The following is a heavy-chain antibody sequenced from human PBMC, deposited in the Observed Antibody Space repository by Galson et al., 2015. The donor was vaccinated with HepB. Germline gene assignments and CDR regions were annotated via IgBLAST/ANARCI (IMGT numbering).Heavy chain of an antibody. J-gene: IGHJ5*02. V-gene: IGHV3-23*01. Sequence: SLRLSCAASGFTFSSYAMSWVRQAPGKGLEWVSAISGSGGSTYYADSVKGRFTISRDNSKNTLYLQMNSLRAEDTAVYYCAKGTRQLVRGHWFDPWGQGTLVTVSS. CDR3: AKGTRQLVRGHWFDP. D-gene: IGHD6-6*01. CDR2: ISGSGGST. CDR1: GFTFSSYA.